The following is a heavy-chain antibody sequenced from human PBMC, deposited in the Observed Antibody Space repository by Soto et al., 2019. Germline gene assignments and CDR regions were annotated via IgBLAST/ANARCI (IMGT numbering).Heavy chain of an antibody. V-gene: IGHV4-39*01. D-gene: IGHD4-17*01. J-gene: IGHJ5*02. CDR3: ARPISTATVPA. CDR2: IYYSGST. CDR1: GGSISSSSYY. Sequence: PSQTVSRTCTVSGGSISSSSYYWGWIRQPPGKGLEWIGSIYYSGSTYYNPSLKSRVTISVDTSKNQFSLKLSSVTAAETAVYYCARPISTATVPAWGQATLVTVSS.